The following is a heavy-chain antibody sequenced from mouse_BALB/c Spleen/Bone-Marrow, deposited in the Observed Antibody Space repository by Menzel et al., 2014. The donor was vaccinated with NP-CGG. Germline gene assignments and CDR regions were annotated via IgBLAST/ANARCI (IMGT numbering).Heavy chain of an antibody. CDR3: ARGSCYFDY. CDR2: ISSGGSYT. Sequence: KISCAASGFTFSSYAMSWVRQSPEKWLDWVAEISSGGSYTYYPDTVTGRFTISRDNTKNTLYLEMSSLRSEDAAMYYCARGSCYFDYWGQGTPLTDSS. CDR1: GFTFSSYA. V-gene: IGHV5-9-4*01. D-gene: IGHD1-1*01. J-gene: IGHJ2*01.